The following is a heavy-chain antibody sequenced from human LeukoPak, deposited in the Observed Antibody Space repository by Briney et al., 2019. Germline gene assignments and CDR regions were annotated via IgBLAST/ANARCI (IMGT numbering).Heavy chain of an antibody. CDR2: ISSSSSTI. CDR1: GFTFSSYS. J-gene: IGHJ6*02. D-gene: IGHD2-2*01. CDR3: ARDHVVPAAIGCYGMDV. Sequence: GGSLRLSCAASGFTFSSYSMNWVRQAPGKGLEWVSYISSSSSTIYYADSVKGRFTISRDNAKNSLYLQMNSLRAEDTAVYYCARDHVVPAAIGCYGMDVWGQGTTVTVSS. V-gene: IGHV3-48*04.